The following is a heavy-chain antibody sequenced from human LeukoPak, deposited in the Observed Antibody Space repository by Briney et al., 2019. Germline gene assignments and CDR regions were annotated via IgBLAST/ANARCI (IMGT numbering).Heavy chain of an antibody. V-gene: IGHV3-9*01. CDR1: GFTFDDYA. J-gene: IGHJ3*01. D-gene: IGHD6-19*01. Sequence: GGSLRLSCAASGFTFDDYAMHWVRQAPGKGLEWVSGISWNSGSIGYADSVKGRFTISRDNAKNSLYLQMNSLKTEDTAVYYCTRLYFSGWSGDAFDVWGQGTMVTVSS. CDR3: TRLYFSGWSGDAFDV. CDR2: ISWNSGSI.